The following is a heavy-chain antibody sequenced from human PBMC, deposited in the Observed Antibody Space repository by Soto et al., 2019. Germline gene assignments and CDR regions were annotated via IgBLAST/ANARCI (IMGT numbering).Heavy chain of an antibody. CDR3: ARTSRFEY. J-gene: IGHJ4*02. CDR1: GGSFSDYY. CDR2: INHSGST. D-gene: IGHD6-6*01. V-gene: IGHV4-34*01. Sequence: SETLSLTCAVYGGSFSDYYWSWIRQPPGKGLEWIGEINHSGSTNYNPSLKSRVTISVDTSKSQFSLKLSSVTAADTAVYYCARTSRFEYWGQGTLVTVS.